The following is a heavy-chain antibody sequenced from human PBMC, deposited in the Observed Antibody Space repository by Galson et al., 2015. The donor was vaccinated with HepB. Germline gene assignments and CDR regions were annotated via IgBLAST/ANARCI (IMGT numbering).Heavy chain of an antibody. CDR2: INSDGSR. CDR3: ARGRDDSLERLGNWFDP. Sequence: SLRLSCAASGFTFSTYWMHWVRQAPGKGLGGVSRINSDGSRFYADSVKGRVTVSRDNAKNTLYLQMNSLRAEYTAVYYCARGRDDSLERLGNWFDPWGQATLVTVSS. V-gene: IGHV3-74*01. CDR1: GFTFSTYW. J-gene: IGHJ5*02. D-gene: IGHD1-1*01.